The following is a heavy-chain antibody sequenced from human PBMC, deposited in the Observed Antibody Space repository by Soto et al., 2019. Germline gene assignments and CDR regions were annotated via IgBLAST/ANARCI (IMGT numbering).Heavy chain of an antibody. D-gene: IGHD6-19*01. J-gene: IGHJ1*01. Sequence: GASVKVSCKASGYTFTSYGISWVRQAPGQGLEWMGWISAYNGNTNYAQKLQGRVTMTTDTSTSTAYMELRSLRSDDTAVYYCARDRAVAGVAKYFTHWAQGTLVTVSS. CDR1: GYTFTSYG. CDR2: ISAYNGNT. V-gene: IGHV1-18*01. CDR3: ARDRAVAGVAKYFTH.